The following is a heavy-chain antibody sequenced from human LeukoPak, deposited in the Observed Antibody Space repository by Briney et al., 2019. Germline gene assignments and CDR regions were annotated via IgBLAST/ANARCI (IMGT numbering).Heavy chain of an antibody. V-gene: IGHV3-23*01. CDR3: AKAMSSTTWGIFDY. J-gene: IGHJ4*02. D-gene: IGHD2-2*01. Sequence: GGSLRLSCAASGFTFSSYAVSWVRQAPGRGLECISSISGSGETTYYADSVKGRFTCSRDNSKKTVYLQLSSLRAEDTAVYYCAKAMSSTTWGIFDYWGQGTLVTVSS. CDR2: ISGSGETT. CDR1: GFTFSSYA.